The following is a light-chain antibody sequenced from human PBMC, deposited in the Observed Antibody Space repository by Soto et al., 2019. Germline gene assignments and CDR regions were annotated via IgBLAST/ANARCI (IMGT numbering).Light chain of an antibody. CDR1: SSNIGANYD. CDR2: GNN. Sequence: QAVLTQPPSVSGAPGQRVTISCTGSSSNIGANYDVHFYQHRPGTAPKLPIFGNNNRPSGAPDRFSGSKSGTSASLAITGLQAEDEGDYYCQSYDSTLSARYVFGTGTKVTVL. J-gene: IGLJ1*01. V-gene: IGLV1-40*01. CDR3: QSYDSTLSARYV.